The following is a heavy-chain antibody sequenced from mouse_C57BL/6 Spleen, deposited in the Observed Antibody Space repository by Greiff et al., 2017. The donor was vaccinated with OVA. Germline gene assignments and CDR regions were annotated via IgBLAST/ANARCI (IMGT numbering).Heavy chain of an antibody. Sequence: VQLQQSGAELVRPGASVTLSCKASGYTFTDYEMHWVKQTPVHGLEWIGAIDPETGGTAYNQKFKGKAILTADKSSSTAYMELRSLTSEDSAVYYCTRGDSNYVSYYAMDYWGQGNSVTVSS. CDR1: GYTFTDYE. CDR2: IDPETGGT. CDR3: TRGDSNYVSYYAMDY. V-gene: IGHV1-15*01. J-gene: IGHJ4*01. D-gene: IGHD2-5*01.